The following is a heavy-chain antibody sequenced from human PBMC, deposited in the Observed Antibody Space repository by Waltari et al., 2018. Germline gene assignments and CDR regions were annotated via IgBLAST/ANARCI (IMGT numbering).Heavy chain of an antibody. Sequence: EVQLVESGGGLVQPGGSLRLSCAASGFTFSSYEMNWVRQAPGKGLEWVSYISSSGSTIYYADSVKGRFTISRDNAKNSLYLQMNSLRAEDTAVYYCARDFAPVVSFDYWGQGTLVTVSS. J-gene: IGHJ4*02. V-gene: IGHV3-48*03. CDR2: ISSSGSTI. CDR3: ARDFAPVVSFDY. CDR1: GFTFSSYE.